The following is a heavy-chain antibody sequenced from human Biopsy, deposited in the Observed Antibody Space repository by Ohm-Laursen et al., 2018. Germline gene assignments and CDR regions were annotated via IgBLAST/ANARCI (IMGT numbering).Heavy chain of an antibody. CDR3: ARGMRSSGWPYFDS. Sequence: TLSPTCTVSGDSVSSGSFYWTWIRQPPGQGLEYIGYIYDRGSTANYNPSLESRVTMSVDMPKNQFSLKLSSVTAADTAIYYCARGMRSSGWPYFDSWGQGTLVTVSS. CDR1: GDSVSSGSFY. CDR2: IYDRGSTA. D-gene: IGHD6-19*01. J-gene: IGHJ4*02. V-gene: IGHV4-61*01.